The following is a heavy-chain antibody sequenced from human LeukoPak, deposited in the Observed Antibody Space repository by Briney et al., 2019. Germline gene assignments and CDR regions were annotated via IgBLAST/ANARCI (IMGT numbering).Heavy chain of an antibody. D-gene: IGHD6-19*01. CDR1: GYSFTSYW. Sequence: GESLKISCKGSGYSFTSYWIGWVRQMPGKGLEWMGIIYPGDSDTRYSPSFQGQVTISADKSISTAYLQWSSLKASDTAMYYCARHTGSGWYDDAFDIWGQGTMVTVSS. CDR2: IYPGDSDT. J-gene: IGHJ3*02. V-gene: IGHV5-51*01. CDR3: ARHTGSGWYDDAFDI.